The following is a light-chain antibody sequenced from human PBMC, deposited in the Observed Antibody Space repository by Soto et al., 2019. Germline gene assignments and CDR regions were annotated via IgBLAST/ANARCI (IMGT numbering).Light chain of an antibody. Sequence: ENVLTQSPDTLSLSPGEGATLSCRASQTVSSNYLAWYQHRPGQAPKLIIHGASYTAPGIPDRFSGSGSGADFTLTISRLEPEDFALYFCQHYGNSLWTFGQGTKVEI. V-gene: IGKV3-20*01. J-gene: IGKJ1*01. CDR3: QHYGNSLWT. CDR2: GAS. CDR1: QTVSSNY.